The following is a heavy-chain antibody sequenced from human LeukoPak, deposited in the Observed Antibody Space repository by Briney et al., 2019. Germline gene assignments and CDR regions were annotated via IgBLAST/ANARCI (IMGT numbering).Heavy chain of an antibody. CDR2: IKQDGSEK. CDR1: GFTFSSYW. J-gene: IGHJ4*02. CDR3: ARVEGGIAAAGTFDN. Sequence: GGSLRLSCAASGFTFSSYWMSWVRQAPGKGLEWVANIKQDGSEKYYVDSVKGRFTISRDNAKNSLYLQMNSLRAEDTAVYYCARVEGGIAAAGTFDNWGQGTLVTVSS. V-gene: IGHV3-7*01. D-gene: IGHD6-13*01.